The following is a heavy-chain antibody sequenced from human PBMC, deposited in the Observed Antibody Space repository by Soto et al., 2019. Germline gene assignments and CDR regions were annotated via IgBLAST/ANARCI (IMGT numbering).Heavy chain of an antibody. CDR3: APLGESLFTPAY. V-gene: IGHV3-53*01. J-gene: IGHJ4*01. Sequence: GGSLRLSCAVSGFTVSSNQMSWVRQAPGKGLEWVSVIYRGGRTYYADSVKGRFTISRDNSKNTLYLQMNSLRAEDTAVYYCAPLGESLFTPAYWGHGTRVTVSS. D-gene: IGHD3-10*01. CDR2: IYRGGRT. CDR1: GFTVSSNQ.